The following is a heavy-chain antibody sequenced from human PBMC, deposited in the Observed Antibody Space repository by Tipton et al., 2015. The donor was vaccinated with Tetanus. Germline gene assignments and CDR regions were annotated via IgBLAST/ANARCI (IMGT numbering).Heavy chain of an antibody. J-gene: IGHJ6*02. CDR1: GGSISSYY. CDR3: ARDSGSVLGYGMDV. Sequence: TLSLTCTVSGGSISSYYWSWIRQPPGKGLEWIGYIYYSGSTNYNPSLKSRVTISVDTSKNQFSLKLSSVAPADTAVYYCARDSGSVLGYGMDVWGQGTTVTVSS. CDR2: IYYSGST. V-gene: IGHV4-59*01. D-gene: IGHD5/OR15-5a*01.